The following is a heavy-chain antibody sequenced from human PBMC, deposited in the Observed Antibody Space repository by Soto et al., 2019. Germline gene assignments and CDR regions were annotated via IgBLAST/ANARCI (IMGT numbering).Heavy chain of an antibody. CDR1: GFTFSSYG. CDR3: AVVYGSGSYPP. CDR2: ISYDGSNK. Sequence: LRLSCAASGFTFSSYGMHWVRQAPGKGLEWVAVISYDGSNKYYADSVKGRFTISRDNSKNTPYLQMNSLRAEDTAVYYCAVVYGSGSYPPWGQGTLVTVSS. D-gene: IGHD3-10*01. V-gene: IGHV3-30*03. J-gene: IGHJ5*02.